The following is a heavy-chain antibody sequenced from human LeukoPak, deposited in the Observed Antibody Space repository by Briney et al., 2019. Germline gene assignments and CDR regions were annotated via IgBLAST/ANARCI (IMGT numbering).Heavy chain of an antibody. CDR2: ISSSSSYI. J-gene: IGHJ6*02. CDR1: GFTFSSYS. Sequence: GGSLRLSCAASGFTFSSYSMNWVRQAPGKGLEWVSSISSSSSYIYYADAVKGRFTISRDNAKNSLYLQMNSLRAEDTAVYYCARDGDYGGYYYYGMDVWGQGTTVTVSS. CDR3: ARDGDYGGYYYYGMDV. V-gene: IGHV3-21*01. D-gene: IGHD4-17*01.